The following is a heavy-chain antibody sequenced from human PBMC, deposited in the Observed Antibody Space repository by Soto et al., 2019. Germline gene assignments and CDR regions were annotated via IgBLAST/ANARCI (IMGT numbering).Heavy chain of an antibody. Sequence: GGSLRLSCAASGFTFSNAWMSWVRQAPGKGLEWVGRIKSKTDGGTTDYAAPVKGRFTISRDDSKNTLYLQMNSLKTEDTAVYYCTTIPPNYYDSSGYIPFDYWGQGTLVTVSS. CDR1: GFTFSNAW. CDR2: IKSKTDGGTT. V-gene: IGHV3-15*01. CDR3: TTIPPNYYDSSGYIPFDY. J-gene: IGHJ4*02. D-gene: IGHD3-22*01.